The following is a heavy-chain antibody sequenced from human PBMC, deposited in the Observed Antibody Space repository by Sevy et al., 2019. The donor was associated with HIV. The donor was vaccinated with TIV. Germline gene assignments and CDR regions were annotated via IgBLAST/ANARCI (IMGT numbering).Heavy chain of an antibody. CDR2: IYWDDDK. CDR3: AHRPSLLTYDSSGYLFDY. CDR1: GFSLTSSGVA. J-gene: IGHJ4*02. V-gene: IGHV2-5*02. Sequence: SGPTLVEPTQTLTLTCTFSGFSLTSSGVAVAWIRQPPGKALEWLGSIYWDDDKRYRPSLESRLTITQDTSKNQVVPTMNNMDPVDTAAYSCAHRPSLLTYDSSGYLFDYWGQGTLVTVSS. D-gene: IGHD3-22*01.